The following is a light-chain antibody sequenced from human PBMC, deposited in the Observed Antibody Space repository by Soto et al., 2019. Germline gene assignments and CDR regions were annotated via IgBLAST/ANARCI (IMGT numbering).Light chain of an antibody. CDR1: QSIGTD. J-gene: IGKJ2*01. CDR3: QKSYSIPYT. V-gene: IGKV1-39*01. CDR2: AAS. Sequence: DIQMTQSPSSLSASVGDRVTITCRASQSIGTDLNWYQQKPGKAPKLLIYAASSLQSGVPSRFSGSGSGTDFTLTISSLQPEDFATYYCQKSYSIPYTFGQGTKLEIK.